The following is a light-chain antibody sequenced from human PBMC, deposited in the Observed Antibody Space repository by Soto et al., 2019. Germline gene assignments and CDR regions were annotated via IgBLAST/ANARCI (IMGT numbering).Light chain of an antibody. V-gene: IGKV1-39*02. CDR2: AAS. Sequence: LALYCLSESVVDRVSSTWRASQSISSYLNWYQQKPGKAPKLLIYAASSLQSGVPSMFSGSGSGTDFTLTIRRLEPEDFAVYSCQQYGSSRGTFSQGTKV. CDR3: QQYGSSRGT. CDR1: QSISSY. J-gene: IGKJ1*01.